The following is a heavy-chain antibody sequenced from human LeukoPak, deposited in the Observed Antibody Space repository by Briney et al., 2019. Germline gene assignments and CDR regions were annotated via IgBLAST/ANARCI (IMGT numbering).Heavy chain of an antibody. Sequence: SETLSLTCTVSGGSISSYYWSWIRQPPGKGLEWIGYIYYSGSTNYNPSLKSRVTISVDTSKNQFSLKLSSVTAADTAVYYCARVEVGATGGYYFDYWGQGTLVTVSS. J-gene: IGHJ4*02. CDR3: ARVEVGATGGYYFDY. CDR2: IYYSGST. V-gene: IGHV4-59*01. CDR1: GGSISSYY. D-gene: IGHD1-26*01.